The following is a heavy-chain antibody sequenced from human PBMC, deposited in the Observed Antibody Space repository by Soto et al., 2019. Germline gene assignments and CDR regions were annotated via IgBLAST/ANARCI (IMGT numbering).Heavy chain of an antibody. CDR2: TYYRSKWYN. V-gene: IGHV6-1*01. CDR3: ARDPGYSSTENALDI. J-gene: IGHJ3*02. Sequence: WLGRTYYRSKWYNDYAVSVKSRITINPDTSKNQFSLQLNSVTPEDTAVYYCARDPGYSSTENALDIWGQWTMVTVSS. D-gene: IGHD6-13*01.